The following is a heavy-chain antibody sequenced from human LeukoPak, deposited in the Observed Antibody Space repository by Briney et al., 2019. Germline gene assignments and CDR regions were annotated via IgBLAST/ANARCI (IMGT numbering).Heavy chain of an antibody. CDR3: ARIGNGYFDY. CDR2: IYYSGST. J-gene: IGHJ4*02. V-gene: IGHV4-59*01. D-gene: IGHD4-23*01. CDR1: GGSISSYY. Sequence: PSETLSLTCTVSGGSISSYYWSWIRQPPGKGLEWIGYIYYSGSTNYNPSLESRVTISVDTSKNQFSLKLSSVTAADTAVYYCARIGNGYFDYWGQGTLVTVSS.